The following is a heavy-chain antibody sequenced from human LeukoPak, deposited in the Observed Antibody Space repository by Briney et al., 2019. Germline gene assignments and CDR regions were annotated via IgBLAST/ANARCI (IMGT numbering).Heavy chain of an antibody. Sequence: GGSLRLSCAASGFTLSSYGMHWVRQAPGKGLEWVAVISYDGSNKYYADSVKGRFTISRDNSKNTLYLQMNSLRAEDTAVYYCAKARATMVFDYWGQGTLVTVSS. J-gene: IGHJ4*02. CDR3: AKARATMVFDY. D-gene: IGHD4/OR15-4a*01. CDR1: GFTLSSYG. CDR2: ISYDGSNK. V-gene: IGHV3-30*18.